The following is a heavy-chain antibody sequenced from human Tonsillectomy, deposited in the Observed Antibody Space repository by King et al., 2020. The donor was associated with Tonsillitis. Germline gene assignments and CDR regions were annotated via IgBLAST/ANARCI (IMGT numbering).Heavy chain of an antibody. D-gene: IGHD3-22*01. Sequence: QLVESGGGLVQPGGSLRLSCAASGFTFSTYWMSWVRQAPGKGLEWVANIMQDGGEKYYVDSVKGRFTISRDNAKNSLYLQMNSLRAEDTAVYYCAREKPDDSSGYYSGGFDIWGQGTMVTVSS. CDR2: IMQDGGEK. CDR1: GFTFSTYW. J-gene: IGHJ3*02. V-gene: IGHV3-7*01. CDR3: AREKPDDSSGYYSGGFDI.